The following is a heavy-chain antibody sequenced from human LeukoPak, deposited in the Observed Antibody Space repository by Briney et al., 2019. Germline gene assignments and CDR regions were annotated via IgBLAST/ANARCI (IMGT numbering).Heavy chain of an antibody. CDR3: AKDQRIGSSGSRKYYFDY. Sequence: GGSRRLSWAAPGFTLGSYGMNWVRQAPGKGLGWGAVISYEGSNKYYADSVKGRFTISRDNSKNTLYLEMNSLRAEDTAVYYCAKDQRIGSSGSRKYYFDYWGQGTLVTVSS. V-gene: IGHV3-30*18. J-gene: IGHJ4*02. CDR1: GFTLGSYG. D-gene: IGHD2-15*01. CDR2: ISYEGSNK.